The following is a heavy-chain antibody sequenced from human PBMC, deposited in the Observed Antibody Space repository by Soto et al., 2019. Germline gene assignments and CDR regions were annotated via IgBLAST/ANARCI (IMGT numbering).Heavy chain of an antibody. J-gene: IGHJ4*02. CDR1: GFTFSSYA. D-gene: IGHD1-7*01. Sequence: LRLSCAASGFTFSSYAMHWVRQAPGKGLEWVAVISYDGSNKYYADSVKGRFTISRDNSKNTLYLQVNSLRAEDTAVYYCARDWVTGTTTYFDYWGQGTLVTVSS. CDR2: ISYDGSNK. CDR3: ARDWVTGTTTYFDY. V-gene: IGHV3-30-3*01.